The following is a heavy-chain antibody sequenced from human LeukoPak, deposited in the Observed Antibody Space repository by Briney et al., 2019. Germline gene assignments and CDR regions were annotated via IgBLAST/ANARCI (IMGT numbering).Heavy chain of an antibody. CDR2: ISDTGGIT. CDR1: GFIFSSSA. V-gene: IGHV3-23*01. D-gene: IGHD1-26*01. J-gene: IGHJ4*02. Sequence: GGSLRLSCAPSGFIFSSSAMSWVRQAPGKGLGWVSSISDTGGITYYVDSVKGRLTCSRDNSRNTLYLQMNSLRAEDTAVYYCARISYSGSSFDYWGQGTLVTVSS. CDR3: ARISYSGSSFDY.